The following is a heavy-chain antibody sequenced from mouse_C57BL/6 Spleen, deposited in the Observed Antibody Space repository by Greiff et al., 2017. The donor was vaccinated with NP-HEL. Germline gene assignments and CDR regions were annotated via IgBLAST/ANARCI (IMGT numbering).Heavy chain of an antibody. CDR1: GFTFSDYG. CDR2: TSSGSSTI. V-gene: IGHV5-17*01. CDR3: AKGGRGAMDY. Sequence: EVKLVESGGGLVKPGGSLKLSCAASGFTFSDYGMHWVRQAPEKGLEWVAYTSSGSSTIYYADTVKGRFTISRDNAKNTLFLQMTSLRSEDTAMYYCAKGGRGAMDYWGQGTSVTVSS. J-gene: IGHJ4*01.